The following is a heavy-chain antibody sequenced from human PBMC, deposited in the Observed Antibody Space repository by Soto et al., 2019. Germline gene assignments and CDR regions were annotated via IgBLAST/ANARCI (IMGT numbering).Heavy chain of an antibody. CDR2: INPNSGGT. V-gene: IGHV1-2*02. J-gene: IGHJ6*02. D-gene: IGHD3-3*01. CDR3: ARGPNVLRFLEWSHYYYYYGMDV. CDR1: GYTFTGYY. Sequence: ASVKVSCKASGYTFTGYYMHWVLQAPGQGLEWMGWINPNSGGTNYAQKFQGRVTMTRDTSISTAYMELSRLRSDDTAVYYCARGPNVLRFLEWSHYYYYYGMDVWGQGTTVTVSS.